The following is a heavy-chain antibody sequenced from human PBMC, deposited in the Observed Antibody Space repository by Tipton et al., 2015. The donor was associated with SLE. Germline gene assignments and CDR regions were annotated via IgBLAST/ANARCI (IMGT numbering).Heavy chain of an antibody. J-gene: IGHJ4*02. V-gene: IGHV4-61*01. CDR3: AREACSGGNCWFDY. D-gene: IGHD2-15*01. CDR1: GGSTTTSRNY. CDR2: IYYSGST. Sequence: TLSLTCIVSGGSTTTSRNYWGWIRQPPGKGLEWIGYIYYSGSTNYNPSLKSRVTISVDTSKNEFSVRLSSVTAADTAVYYCAREACSGGNCWFDYWGQGTLVTVSS.